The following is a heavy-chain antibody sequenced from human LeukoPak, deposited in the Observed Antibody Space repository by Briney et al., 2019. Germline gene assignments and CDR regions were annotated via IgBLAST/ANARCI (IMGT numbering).Heavy chain of an antibody. V-gene: IGHV3-15*01. CDR2: IKSNTDGGTT. CDR1: GFTFSSYS. D-gene: IGHD6-13*01. CDR3: ATVAAAGYYDY. J-gene: IGHJ4*02. Sequence: GGSLRLSCAASGFTFSSYSMNWVRQAPGKGLEWVGRIKSNTDGGTTDYAAPVKGRFTISRDDSKDSLYLQMYSLKIEDTAVYYCATVAAAGYYDYRGQGTLVTVSS.